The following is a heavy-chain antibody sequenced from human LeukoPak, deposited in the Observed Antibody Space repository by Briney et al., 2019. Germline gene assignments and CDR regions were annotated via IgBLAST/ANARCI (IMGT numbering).Heavy chain of an antibody. V-gene: IGHV4-39*01. J-gene: IGHJ4*02. D-gene: IGHD3-3*01. Sequence: PSETLSLICTVSGGSISSSSYYWGWIRQPPGKGLEWIGSIYYSGSTYYNPSLKSRVTISVDTSKNQFSLKLSSVTAADTAVYYCARHPDFLRDFDYWGQGTLVTVSS. CDR3: ARHPDFLRDFDY. CDR1: GGSISSSSYY. CDR2: IYYSGST.